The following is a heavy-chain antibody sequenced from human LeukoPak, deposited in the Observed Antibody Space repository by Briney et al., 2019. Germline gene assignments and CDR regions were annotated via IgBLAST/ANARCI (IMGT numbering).Heavy chain of an antibody. V-gene: IGHV4-34*01. CDR1: GGSFSGYY. CDR3: ARGRGYSYGYRY. D-gene: IGHD5-18*01. Sequence: PSETLSLTCAVYGGSFSGYYWSWIRQPPGKGLEWIREINHSGSTNYNPSLKSRVTISVDTSKNQFSLKLSTVTAADTALYYCARGRGYSYGYRYWGQGTLVTVSS. J-gene: IGHJ4*02. CDR2: INHSGST.